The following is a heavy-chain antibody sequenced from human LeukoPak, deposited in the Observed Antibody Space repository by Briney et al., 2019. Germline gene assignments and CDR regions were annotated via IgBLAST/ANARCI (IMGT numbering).Heavy chain of an antibody. V-gene: IGHV3-66*01. CDR1: GFTVSTYY. CDR3: ARDPIHSSTSWGQPDY. CDR2: IYSGGST. Sequence: PGGSLRLSCAVSGFTVSTYYMNWVRQVPGKGLEWVSVIYSGGSTYYADSVKGRFTISRDNSKNTLYLQMNSLRAEDTAVYYCARDPIHSSTSWGQPDYWGQGTLVTVSS. J-gene: IGHJ4*02. D-gene: IGHD2-2*01.